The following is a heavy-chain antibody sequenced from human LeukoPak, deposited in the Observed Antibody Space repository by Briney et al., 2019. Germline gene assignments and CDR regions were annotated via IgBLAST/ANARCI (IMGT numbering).Heavy chain of an antibody. CDR2: ISDDGSYK. CDR1: GFTFRNYG. Sequence: GGSLRLSCAASGFTFRNYGMHCVRQAPGKGLEWVAVISDDGSYKNYADSVKGRFTISRDNFNNTLYLQMNSLRAEDTAVYYCAKDRDTTSSGTFDYWGQGTLVTVSS. D-gene: IGHD6-13*01. V-gene: IGHV3-30*18. CDR3: AKDRDTTSSGTFDY. J-gene: IGHJ4*02.